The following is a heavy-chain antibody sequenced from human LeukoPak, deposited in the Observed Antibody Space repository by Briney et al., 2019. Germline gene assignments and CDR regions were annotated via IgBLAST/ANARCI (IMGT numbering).Heavy chain of an antibody. D-gene: IGHD2-15*01. CDR2: IYHSEST. Sequence: SQTLSLTCAVSGGSISSGGYSWNWTRQPPGKGLEWIGYIYHSESTYYNPSLKSRVTISVDTSKNQFSLKLTSVTAADTAVYYCARDRSVGLMDVWGRGTTVTVSS. V-gene: IGHV4-30-2*01. CDR1: GGSISSGGYS. CDR3: ARDRSVGLMDV. J-gene: IGHJ6*04.